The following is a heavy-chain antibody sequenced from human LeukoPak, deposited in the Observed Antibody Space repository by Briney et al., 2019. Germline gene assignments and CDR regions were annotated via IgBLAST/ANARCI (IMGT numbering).Heavy chain of an antibody. CDR1: GGSISSSSYY. CDR2: IYYSGST. Sequence: SETLSLTCTVSGGSISSSSYYWGWIRQPPGKGLEWIGSIYYSGSTYSNTSLKSRITISVDTSKNQFSLKLSSVTAADTAVYYCARVLGGLRYFDWLGTNNWFDPWGQGTLVTVSS. D-gene: IGHD3-9*01. J-gene: IGHJ5*02. CDR3: ARVLGGLRYFDWLGTNNWFDP. V-gene: IGHV4-39*07.